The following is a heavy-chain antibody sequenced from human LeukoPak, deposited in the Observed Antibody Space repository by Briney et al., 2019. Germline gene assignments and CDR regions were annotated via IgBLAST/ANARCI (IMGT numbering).Heavy chain of an antibody. J-gene: IGHJ5*02. Sequence: SGPTLVKPTQTLTLTCTFSGFSLSTSGVGVGWIRQPPGKALEWLALIYWNDDKRYSPSPKSRLTITKDTSKNQVVLTMTNMDPVDTATYYCAHLLIAAAGTVWFDPWGQGTLVTVSS. CDR1: GFSLSTSGVG. CDR2: IYWNDDK. V-gene: IGHV2-5*01. D-gene: IGHD6-13*01. CDR3: AHLLIAAAGTVWFDP.